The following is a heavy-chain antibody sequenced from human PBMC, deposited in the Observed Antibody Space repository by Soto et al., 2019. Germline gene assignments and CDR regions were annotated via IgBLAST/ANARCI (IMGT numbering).Heavy chain of an antibody. D-gene: IGHD2-21*01. Sequence: QVQLVQSGAEVKKPGSSVKVSCKASGGTFSSYAISWVRQAPGQGLEWMGGIIPIFGTANYAQKFQGRVTITADESTSTAYMELRSLRSEDRAVYYCARDRGGGDEVGLFDYWGQGTLVTVSS. CDR1: GGTFSSYA. CDR2: IIPIFGTA. J-gene: IGHJ4*02. V-gene: IGHV1-69*01. CDR3: ARDRGGGDEVGLFDY.